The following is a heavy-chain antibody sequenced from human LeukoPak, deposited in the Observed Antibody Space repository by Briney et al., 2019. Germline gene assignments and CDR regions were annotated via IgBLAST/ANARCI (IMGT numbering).Heavy chain of an antibody. CDR3: ARVRSVLRYFDWLPDYFDY. CDR2: ISSSGSTI. CDR1: GFTLSDYY. Sequence: GGSLRLSCAASGFTLSDYYMSWIRQAPGKGLEWVSYISSSGSTIYYADSVKGRFTISRDNAKNSLYLQMNSLRAEDTAVYYCARVRSVLRYFDWLPDYFDYWGQGTLVTVSS. J-gene: IGHJ4*02. D-gene: IGHD3-9*01. V-gene: IGHV3-11*04.